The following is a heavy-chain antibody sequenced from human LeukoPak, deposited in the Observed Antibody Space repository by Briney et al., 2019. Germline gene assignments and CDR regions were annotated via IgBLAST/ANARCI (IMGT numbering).Heavy chain of an antibody. CDR2: INPNSGGT. V-gene: IGHV1-2*02. CDR1: GYTFTSFN. D-gene: IGHD2-15*01. J-gene: IGHJ4*02. CDR3: ARVPIGVVAAVDY. Sequence: ASVKASCKASGYTFTSFNLHWVRQAPGQGLEWMGWINPNSGGTNYAQKFQGRVTMTRDTSISTAYMELSRLRSDDTAVYYCARVPIGVVAAVDYWGQGTLVTVSS.